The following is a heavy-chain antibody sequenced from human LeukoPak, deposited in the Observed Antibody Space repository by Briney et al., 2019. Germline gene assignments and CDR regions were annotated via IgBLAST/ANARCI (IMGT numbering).Heavy chain of an antibody. Sequence: ASVKVSCKASGYTFTSYGISWVRQAPGQGLEWMGWISAYNGNTNYAQKLQGRVTMTTDTSTTTAYMELSSLRSDDTAIYYCGLSGNYYYYYMDVWGKGTTVTISS. J-gene: IGHJ6*03. D-gene: IGHD6-25*01. CDR3: GLSGNYYYYYMDV. CDR2: ISAYNGNT. CDR1: GYTFTSYG. V-gene: IGHV1-18*01.